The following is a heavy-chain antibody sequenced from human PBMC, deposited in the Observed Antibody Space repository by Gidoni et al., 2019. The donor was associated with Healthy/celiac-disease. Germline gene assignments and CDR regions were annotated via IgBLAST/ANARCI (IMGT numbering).Heavy chain of an antibody. CDR3: ASTMVRGVIIGWYFDL. CDR1: GGTFSSYA. Sequence: QFQLVQSGAEVKKPGSSVKVSCKASGGTFSSYAISWVRQAPGQGLEWMGRIIPILGIANYAQKFQGRVTITADKSTSTAYMELSSLRSEDTAVYYCASTMVRGVIIGWYFDLWGRGTLVTVSS. J-gene: IGHJ2*01. V-gene: IGHV1-69*04. CDR2: IIPILGIA. D-gene: IGHD3-10*01.